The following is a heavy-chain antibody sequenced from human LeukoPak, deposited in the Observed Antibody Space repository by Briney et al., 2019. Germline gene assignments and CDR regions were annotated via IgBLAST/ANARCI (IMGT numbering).Heavy chain of an antibody. V-gene: IGHV3-30*04. CDR1: GFTFSSYA. CDR2: ISYDGSDK. D-gene: IGHD2-2*01. CDR3: ARLWSYCSSTSCYDTNDAFDI. Sequence: GGSLRLSCAASGFTFSSYAMHWVRQAPGKGLEWVAVISYDGSDKYYADSVKGRFNISRDNSKNTLYLQMNSLRAEDTAVYYCARLWSYCSSTSCYDTNDAFDIWGQGTMVTVSS. J-gene: IGHJ3*02.